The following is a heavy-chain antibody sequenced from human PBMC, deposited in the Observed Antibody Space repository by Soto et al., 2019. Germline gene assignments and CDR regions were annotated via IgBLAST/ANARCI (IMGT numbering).Heavy chain of an antibody. D-gene: IGHD3-10*01. Sequence: SETLSLTCTVSGASFSSSSYYWGWIRQPPGKGLVWIGSIYYSGSTYYNPSLKSRVTISVDKSKTQFSMKLTSVTAADTAVYYCARHLGGSGIRNYYYGMDVWGQGTTVT. V-gene: IGHV4-39*01. CDR2: IYYSGST. J-gene: IGHJ6*02. CDR3: ARHLGGSGIRNYYYGMDV. CDR1: GASFSSSSYY.